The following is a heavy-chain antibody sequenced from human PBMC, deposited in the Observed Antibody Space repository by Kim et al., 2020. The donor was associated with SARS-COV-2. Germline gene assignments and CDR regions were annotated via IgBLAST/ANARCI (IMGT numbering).Heavy chain of an antibody. Sequence: GGSLRLSCAASGFTFDDYAMHWVRQAPGKGLEWVSGISWNSGSIGYADSVKGRFTISRDNAKNSLYLQMNSLRAEDTALYYCAKDISSGWEPHYYFDYWGQGTLVTVSS. D-gene: IGHD3-10*02. CDR1: GFTFDDYA. V-gene: IGHV3-9*01. CDR2: ISWNSGSI. J-gene: IGHJ4*02. CDR3: AKDISSGWEPHYYFDY.